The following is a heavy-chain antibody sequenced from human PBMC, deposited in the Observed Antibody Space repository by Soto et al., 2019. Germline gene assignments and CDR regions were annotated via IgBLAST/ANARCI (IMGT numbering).Heavy chain of an antibody. Sequence: GESLKISCAASGFTISNNYMSWVRRAPGKGLEWVSVIDSGDNTYYPDSVKGRFSVSRDNSKNTLYLQMNSLRADDTAVYYCARDVMFDPWGQGTLVTVSS. CDR1: GFTISNNY. J-gene: IGHJ5*02. V-gene: IGHV3-66*01. CDR3: ARDVMFDP. CDR2: IDSGDNT.